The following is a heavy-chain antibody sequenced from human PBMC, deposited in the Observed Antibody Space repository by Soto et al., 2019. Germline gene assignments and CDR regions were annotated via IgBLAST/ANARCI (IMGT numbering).Heavy chain of an antibody. J-gene: IGHJ6*02. CDR1: GGSISSSSSY. Sequence: SDTLSLTFTVSGGSISSSSSYWGWIRQPPGKGLEWIGSIYNSGSTYYNTSLKRRVTISVDTSKNQFYLKISTVTAADTAVYYCARPVVRGGYYYGMDVWGQGTTVT. CDR2: IYNSGST. D-gene: IGHD3-10*01. CDR3: ARPVVRGGYYYGMDV. V-gene: IGHV4-39*01.